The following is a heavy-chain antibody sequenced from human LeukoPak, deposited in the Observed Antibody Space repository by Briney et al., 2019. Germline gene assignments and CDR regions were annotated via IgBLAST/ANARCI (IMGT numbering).Heavy chain of an antibody. D-gene: IGHD2-2*01. CDR1: GVTFSNYW. V-gene: IGHV3-7*01. Sequence: GGSLRLSCVASGVTFSNYWMNWVHQAPGKGLEWVANIKEDGSEKYYVDSVKGRFTISRDNAKNSLYLQMSSLRDEDTAVYYCARGRRDTQYQVFDYWGQGTLVTVSS. CDR2: IKEDGSEK. J-gene: IGHJ4*02. CDR3: ARGRRDTQYQVFDY.